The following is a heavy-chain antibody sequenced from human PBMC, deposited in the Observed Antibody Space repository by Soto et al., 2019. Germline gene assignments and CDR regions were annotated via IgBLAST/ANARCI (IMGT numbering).Heavy chain of an antibody. CDR1: GFTFSSYS. CDR3: ARDISQTALLLGYYYQRVYCLVY. Sequence: GGSLRRSCAASGFTFSSYSMNWVRQAPGKGLEWVSSISSSSSYIYYADSVKGRFTISRDNAKDSLYLQMNSLRAEDTAVYYCARDISQTALLLGYYYQRVYCLVYWGPGALLNVSS. V-gene: IGHV3-21*01. CDR2: ISSSSSYI. D-gene: IGHD3-16*01. J-gene: IGHJ4*02.